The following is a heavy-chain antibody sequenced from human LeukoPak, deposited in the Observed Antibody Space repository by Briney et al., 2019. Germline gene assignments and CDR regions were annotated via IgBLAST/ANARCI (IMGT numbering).Heavy chain of an antibody. CDR1: GFTFSSYA. D-gene: IGHD3-3*01. CDR3: ARVRYDLWSGYPFDY. V-gene: IGHV3-64*01. CDR2: ISSNGGST. Sequence: PGGSLRLSCAASGFTFSSYAMHWVRQAPGKGLEYVSAISSNGGSTYYANSVKGRFTISRDNSKNMLYLQMGSLRAEDMAVYYCARVRYDLWSGYPFDYWGQGTLVTVSS. J-gene: IGHJ4*02.